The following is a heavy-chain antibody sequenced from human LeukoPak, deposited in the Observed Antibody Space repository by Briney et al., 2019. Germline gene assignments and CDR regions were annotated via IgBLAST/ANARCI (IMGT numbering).Heavy chain of an antibody. CDR1: GGTFSSYA. CDR2: IIPILGIA. V-gene: IGHV1-69*04. CDR3: ARGLGSSWSHTDY. D-gene: IGHD6-13*01. Sequence: ASVRVSCKASGGTFSSYAISWVRQAPGQGLEWMGRIIPILGIANYAQKFQGRVTITADKSTSTAYMELSSLRSEDTAVYYCARGLGSSWSHTDYWGQGTLVTVSS. J-gene: IGHJ4*02.